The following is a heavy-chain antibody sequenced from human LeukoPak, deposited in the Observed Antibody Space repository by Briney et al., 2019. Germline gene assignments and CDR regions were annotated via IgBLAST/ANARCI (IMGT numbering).Heavy chain of an antibody. J-gene: IGHJ3*02. V-gene: IGHV4-31*03. CDR3: AGRLLDDILTGYYLDAFDI. CDR2: IYYTGTT. Sequence: PSETLSLTCTVSGGSITRGGYFWTWIRQHPGKGLEWIGYIYYTGTTDHNPSLKSRLTMSVDTSKNQFSLKLSSVTAADTAVYYCAGRLLDDILTGYYLDAFDIWGQGTMVTVSS. CDR1: GGSITRGGYF. D-gene: IGHD3-9*01.